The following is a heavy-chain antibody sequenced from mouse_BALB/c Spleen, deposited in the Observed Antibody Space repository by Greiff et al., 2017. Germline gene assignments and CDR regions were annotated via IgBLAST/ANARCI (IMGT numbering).Heavy chain of an antibody. Sequence: VMLVESGPGLVAPSQSLSITCTVSGFSLTSYGVHWVRQPPGKGLEWLGVIWAGGSTNYNSALMSRLSISKDNSKSQVFLKMNSLQTDDTAMYYCARKDILSMDYWGQGTSVTVSS. CDR1: GFSLTSYG. D-gene: IGHD6-1*01. J-gene: IGHJ4*01. CDR2: IWAGGST. CDR3: ARKDILSMDY. V-gene: IGHV2-9*02.